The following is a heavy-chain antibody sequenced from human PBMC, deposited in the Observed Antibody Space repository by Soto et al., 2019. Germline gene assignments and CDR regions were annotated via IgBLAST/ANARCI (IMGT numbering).Heavy chain of an antibody. CDR1: GFTFSSYA. CDR3: VKGGWLDF. V-gene: IGHV3-23*01. Sequence: GGSLRLSCAASGFTFSSYAMHWVRQAPGRGLEWVSFISDDGGTTYYADSVKGRFTISRDNSKNTLYLQMNSLTAEDTAVYMRVKGGWLDFWGQGALVTVSS. D-gene: IGHD3-16*01. J-gene: IGHJ5*01. CDR2: ISDDGGTT.